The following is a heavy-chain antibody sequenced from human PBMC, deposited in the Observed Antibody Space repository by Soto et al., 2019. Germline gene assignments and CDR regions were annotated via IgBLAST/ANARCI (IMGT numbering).Heavy chain of an antibody. CDR3: ARDRRWSGGSCFHF. V-gene: IGHV3-21*01. CDR2: ISSSSSYI. CDR1: GFTFSSYS. D-gene: IGHD2-15*01. Sequence: EVQLVESGGGLVKPGGSLRLSCAASGFTFSSYSMNWVRQAPGKGLEWVSSISSSSSYIYYADSVKGRFTISRDNAKNSLDLQMNSLIAGYTAVYYCARDRRWSGGSCFHFWGQGTLVTVSS. J-gene: IGHJ4*02.